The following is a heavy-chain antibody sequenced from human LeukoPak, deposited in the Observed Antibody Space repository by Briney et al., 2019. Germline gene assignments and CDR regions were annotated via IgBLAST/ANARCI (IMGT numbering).Heavy chain of an antibody. CDR2: IYSGGST. Sequence: GGSLRLSCAASGFTVSSNYMSWVRQAPGKGLEWVSVIYSGGSTYYADSVKGRFTISRDNSKNTLYLQMNSLRAEDTAVYYCARDGVRACGNRGVVFDYWGQGTLVTVSS. J-gene: IGHJ4*02. D-gene: IGHD4-23*01. CDR3: ARDGVRACGNRGVVFDY. CDR1: GFTVSSNY. V-gene: IGHV3-53*01.